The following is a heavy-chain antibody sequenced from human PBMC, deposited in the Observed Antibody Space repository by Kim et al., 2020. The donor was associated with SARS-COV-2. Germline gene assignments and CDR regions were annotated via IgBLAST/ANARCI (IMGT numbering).Heavy chain of an antibody. CDR1: GDSVSSNSGA. J-gene: IGHJ3*02. V-gene: IGHV6-1*01. CDR3: VSRAFDI. CDR2: TYYRSKWFS. Sequence: SQTLSLTCAISGDSVSSNSGAWNWIRQSPSRGLEWLGRTYYRSKWFSDYAVSVKSRIMINPDTSKNQFSLQVNSVSPEDTAVYYCVSRAFDIWGQGTMVTVSS.